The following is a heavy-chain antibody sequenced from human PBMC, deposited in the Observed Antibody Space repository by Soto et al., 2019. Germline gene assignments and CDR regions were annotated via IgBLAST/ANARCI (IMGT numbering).Heavy chain of an antibody. CDR1: GGSISNYY. CDR3: ARGNQVAMSDY. CDR2: FYASGYT. Sequence: QVQLQESGPGLVKPSETLSLTCAVSGGSISNYYWSWIRQPAVKGLEWIGRFYASGYTNYNPSLKSRVTISLDISKNQFSLRRSSVTAADTAVYYCARGNQVAMSDYWGQGTLVTVSS. J-gene: IGHJ4*02. V-gene: IGHV4-4*07.